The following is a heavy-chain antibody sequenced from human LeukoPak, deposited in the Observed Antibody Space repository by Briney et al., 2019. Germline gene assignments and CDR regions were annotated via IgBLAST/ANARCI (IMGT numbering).Heavy chain of an antibody. J-gene: IGHJ4*02. V-gene: IGHV3-11*04. CDR3: ARGDEGDTTVLRGGYFDY. Sequence: GGSLGLSCAASGFTFSDYFMTWIRQAPGKGLEYISFITSSGTTTYYADSLKGRFTISRDNAKNSLYPQMDSLRAEDTAVYYCARGDEGDTTVLRGGYFDYWGQGTLVTVSS. CDR2: ITSSGTTT. CDR1: GFTFSDYF. D-gene: IGHD4-17*01.